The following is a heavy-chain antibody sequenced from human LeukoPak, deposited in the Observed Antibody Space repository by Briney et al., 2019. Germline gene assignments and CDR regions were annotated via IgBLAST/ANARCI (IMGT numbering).Heavy chain of an antibody. CDR1: GFTFSSYS. J-gene: IGHJ4*02. CDR2: ISSSSSYI. V-gene: IGHV3-21*01. CDR3: ARETLVTSDFDF. Sequence: GGSLRLSCAASGFTFSSYSMNWVRQAPGKGLEWVSSISSSSSYIYYADSVKGRFTISRDNAKNSLYLQMNSLRAEDTAVYYCARETLVTSDFDFWGQGTLVTVSS. D-gene: IGHD4/OR15-4a*01.